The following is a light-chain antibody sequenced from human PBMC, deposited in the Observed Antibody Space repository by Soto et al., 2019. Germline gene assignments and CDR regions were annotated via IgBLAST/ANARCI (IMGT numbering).Light chain of an antibody. Sequence: QSALTQPPSASGTPGQRVTISCSGSSSNIGSNTVNWYQQLPGTAPKLLIYTNNQRPSGVPDRFSGSKSGTSASLAISGLQSEDEADYYCEAWDDSLNGLYVFGTGTKVTDL. V-gene: IGLV1-44*01. CDR1: SSNIGSNT. CDR2: TNN. CDR3: EAWDDSLNGLYV. J-gene: IGLJ1*01.